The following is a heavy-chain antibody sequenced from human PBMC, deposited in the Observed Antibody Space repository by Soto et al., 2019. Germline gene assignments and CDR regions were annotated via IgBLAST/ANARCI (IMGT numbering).Heavy chain of an antibody. CDR3: ATERRGYFD. D-gene: IGHD5-12*01. J-gene: IGHJ4*02. Sequence: QVQLVESGGGVVKPGGSLRLSCAASGFRFSDYYMSWIRQAPGKGLEWISYIKSSNSYTNYTDSVKGRFTVSRDNAKNSLYLKMNSLRAEDTAVYYCATERRGYFDWGQGTLVTVSS. CDR2: IKSSNSYT. CDR1: GFRFSDYY. V-gene: IGHV3-11*05.